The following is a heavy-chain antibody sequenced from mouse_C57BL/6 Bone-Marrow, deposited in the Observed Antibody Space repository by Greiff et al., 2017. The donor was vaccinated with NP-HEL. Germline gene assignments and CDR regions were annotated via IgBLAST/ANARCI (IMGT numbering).Heavy chain of an antibody. V-gene: IGHV1-26*01. D-gene: IGHD1-1*01. CDR2: INPNNGGT. J-gene: IGHJ1*03. Sequence: EVQLQQSGPELVKPGASVKISCKASGYTFTDYYMNWVKQSHGQSLEWIGDINPNNGGTSYNQKFKGKATLTVAKSSSTAYMELRSLTSEDSAVYYCAKRYYGSSYWYFDVWGTGTTVTVSS. CDR3: AKRYYGSSYWYFDV. CDR1: GYTFTDYY.